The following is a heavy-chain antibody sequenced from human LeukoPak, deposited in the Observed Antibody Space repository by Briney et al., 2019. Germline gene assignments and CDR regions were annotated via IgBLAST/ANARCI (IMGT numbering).Heavy chain of an antibody. CDR1: GDSIISSY. CDR2: VYYSGLN. D-gene: IGHD2-21*02. V-gene: IGHV4-59*01. Sequence: SETLSLTCNVSGDSIISSYWAWIRQPPGKGLEWIGYVYYSGLNNFNPSLKSRVTGSVDTSKNQVSLTLNSVTAADTAIYYCARVRWGDFDPWGQGILVTVSS. CDR3: ARVRWGDFDP. J-gene: IGHJ5*02.